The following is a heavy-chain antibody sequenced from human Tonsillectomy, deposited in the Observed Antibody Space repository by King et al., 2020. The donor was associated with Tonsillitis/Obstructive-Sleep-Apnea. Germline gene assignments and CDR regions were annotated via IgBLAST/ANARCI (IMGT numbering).Heavy chain of an antibody. J-gene: IGHJ4*02. CDR2: VYYTGST. V-gene: IGHV4-39*01. D-gene: IGHD5-24*01. CDR1: GHSIRSSTYY. Sequence: QLQESGPGLVKPSETLSLTCTVSGHSIRSSTYYWGWIRQPPGKGLEWIATVYYTGSTYYNPSLKSRVTISVDTSKNQFSLKLTSVTAENTAVYYCARHGRDGYGTNFAYWGQGTLVTVSS. CDR3: ARHGRDGYGTNFAY.